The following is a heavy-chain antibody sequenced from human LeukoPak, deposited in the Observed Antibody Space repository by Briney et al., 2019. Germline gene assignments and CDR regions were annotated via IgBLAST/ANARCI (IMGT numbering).Heavy chain of an antibody. D-gene: IGHD2-2*01. J-gene: IGHJ6*02. CDR3: ARAVVPAASYYYGMDV. Sequence: GASVKVSCKASGYTFTSYAMNWVRQAPGQGLEWMGWTNTNTGNPTYAQGFTGRFVFSLDTSVSTAYLQISSLKAEDTAVYYCARAVVPAASYYYGMDVWGQGTTVTVSS. V-gene: IGHV7-4-1*02. CDR1: GYTFTSYA. CDR2: TNTNTGNP.